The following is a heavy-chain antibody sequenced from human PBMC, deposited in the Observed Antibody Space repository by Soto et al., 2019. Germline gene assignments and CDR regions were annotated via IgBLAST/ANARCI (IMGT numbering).Heavy chain of an antibody. CDR1: GFSLSTNGVG. Sequence: SGPTGEPTQTLTLTCTFSGFSLSTNGVGVGWIRQPPGQALEWLALIYWNDDKRYNPLLRSRLTITKDTSRNQVDLTMTNMDPVDTATYYCAHSTSFVPRALDYWGQGTLVTVSS. J-gene: IGHJ4*02. CDR2: IYWNDDK. V-gene: IGHV2-5*01. CDR3: AHSTSFVPRALDY. D-gene: IGHD6-6*01.